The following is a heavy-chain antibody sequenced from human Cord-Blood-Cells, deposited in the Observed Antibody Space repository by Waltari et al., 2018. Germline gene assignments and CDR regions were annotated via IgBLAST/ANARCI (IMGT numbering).Heavy chain of an antibody. CDR2: INHRGST. J-gene: IGHJ5*02. CDR1: GGSFSGYY. D-gene: IGHD2-2*01. Sequence: QVQLQQWGAGLLKPSETLSLTCAVYGGSFSGYYWSWIRQPPGKGLEWIGEINHRGSTNYNPSLKSGVTISVDTSKNQFSLKLSSVTAADTAVYYCARFCSSTSCYNNWFDPWGQGTLVTVSS. CDR3: ARFCSSTSCYNNWFDP. V-gene: IGHV4-34*01.